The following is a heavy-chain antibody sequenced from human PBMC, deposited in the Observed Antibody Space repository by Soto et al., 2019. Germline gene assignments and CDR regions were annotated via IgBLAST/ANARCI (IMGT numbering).Heavy chain of an antibody. V-gene: IGHV2-70*11. D-gene: IGHD6-13*01. J-gene: IGHJ4*02. CDR1: GGSISSYY. CDR3: ARTLGSSTLDY. Sequence: TLSLTCTVSGGSISSYYWSWIRQPPGKALEWLARIDWDDDEYYSTSLKTRLTISKDTSKNLVVLTMTNMDPTDTATYYCARTLGSSTLDYWGQGTLVTVSS. CDR2: IDWDDDE.